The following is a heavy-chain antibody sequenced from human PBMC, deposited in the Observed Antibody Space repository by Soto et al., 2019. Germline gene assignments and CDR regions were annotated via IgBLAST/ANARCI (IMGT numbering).Heavy chain of an antibody. CDR2: ISGGGGST. CDR1: GFTFSSYA. V-gene: IGHV3-23*01. Sequence: GGSLRLSCAASGFTFSSYAMSWVRQAPGKGLEWVSAISGGGGSTYYADSVKGRFTISRDNSKNTLYLQMSSLRAEDTAVYYCAKNSPPYYFDTSGYVDYWGQGTLVTVSX. CDR3: AKNSPPYYFDTSGYVDY. D-gene: IGHD3-22*01. J-gene: IGHJ4*02.